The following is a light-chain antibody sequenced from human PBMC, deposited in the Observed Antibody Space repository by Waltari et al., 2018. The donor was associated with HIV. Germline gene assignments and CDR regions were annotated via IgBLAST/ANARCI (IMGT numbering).Light chain of an antibody. Sequence: QSALTQPASVSGSPGQSITISCTGTSSDVGNYNLVSWYQQYPAKAPKLMIYEAVKRPPGVSNRSSASKSGNTASLTISGLQAEDEADYYCCSYGGSSTWVFGGGTKLTVL. V-gene: IGLV2-23*01. CDR3: CSYGGSSTWV. CDR1: SSDVGNYNL. J-gene: IGLJ3*02. CDR2: EAV.